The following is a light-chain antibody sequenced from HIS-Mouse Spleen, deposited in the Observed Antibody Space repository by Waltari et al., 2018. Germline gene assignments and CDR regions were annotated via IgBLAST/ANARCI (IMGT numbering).Light chain of an antibody. CDR2: DNN. J-gene: IGLJ2*01. CDR3: GTWDSSLSAVV. Sequence: QSVLTQPPSVSPAPGQKVTIPCSGTSSNIGYNYVSWYQQLPGTAPKLLIYDNNKRPSGIPDRFSGSKSGTSATLGITGLQTGDEADYYCGTWDSSLSAVVFGGGTKLTVL. V-gene: IGLV1-51*01. CDR1: SSNIGYNY.